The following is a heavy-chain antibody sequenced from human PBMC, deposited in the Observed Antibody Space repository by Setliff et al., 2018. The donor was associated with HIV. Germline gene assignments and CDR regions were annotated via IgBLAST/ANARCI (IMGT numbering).Heavy chain of an antibody. Sequence: GSLRLSCAASGFIFSSYGMHWVRQAPGKGLEWVAFIRYDGSNKYYADSVKGRFTISRDNSKNTLYLQMNSQRAEDTAVYYCAKGQLDAFDIWGQGTMVTVSS. J-gene: IGHJ3*02. CDR2: IRYDGSNK. CDR3: AKGQLDAFDI. CDR1: GFIFSSYG. D-gene: IGHD1-1*01. V-gene: IGHV3-30*02.